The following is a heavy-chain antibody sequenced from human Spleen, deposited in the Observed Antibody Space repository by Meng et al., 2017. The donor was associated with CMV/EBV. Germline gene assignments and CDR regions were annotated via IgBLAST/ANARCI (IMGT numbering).Heavy chain of an antibody. D-gene: IGHD5-12*01. CDR1: GGSFSGYY. Sequence: QGQLKQWGAGLLKPSETLSLTCAVYGGSFSGYYWSWIRQPPGKGLEWIGEINHSGSTNYNPSLKSRVTISVDTSKNQFSLNLNSVTAADAAVYYCARDSPGGYGYFDSWGQGTLVTVSS. CDR3: ARDSPGGYGYFDS. V-gene: IGHV4-34*01. J-gene: IGHJ4*02. CDR2: INHSGST.